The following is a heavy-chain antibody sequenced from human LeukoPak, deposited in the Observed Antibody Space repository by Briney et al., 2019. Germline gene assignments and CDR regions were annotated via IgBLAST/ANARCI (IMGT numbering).Heavy chain of an antibody. J-gene: IGHJ4*02. CDR1: GFTFSSYA. CDR2: IRYDGYNQ. V-gene: IGHV3-30*02. Sequence: GGSLRLSCAASGFTFSSYAMHWVRQAPGKGLEWVAFIRYDGYNQNYADSVKGRFTISRDNSKNTLYLHMNSLRAEDTAVYYCVKRWTGTTIGQQDYWGQGTLVTVPS. CDR3: VKRWTGTTIGQQDY. D-gene: IGHD1-1*01.